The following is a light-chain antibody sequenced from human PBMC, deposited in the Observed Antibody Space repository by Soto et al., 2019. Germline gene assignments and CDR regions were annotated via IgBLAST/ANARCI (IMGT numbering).Light chain of an antibody. CDR1: SSDVGGYNY. CDR3: SSYTSISSLGV. CDR2: EVS. Sequence: QSALTQPASVSGSPGQSITISCTGTSSDVGGYNYVSWYQQHPGKAPKLIIFEVSNRPSGVSDRFSGSKSGNTASLTISGLQAEDEADYYCSSYTSISSLGVFGTGTKLTVL. V-gene: IGLV2-14*01. J-gene: IGLJ1*01.